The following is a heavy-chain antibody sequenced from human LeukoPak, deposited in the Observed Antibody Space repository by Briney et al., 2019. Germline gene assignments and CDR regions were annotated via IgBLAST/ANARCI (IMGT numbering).Heavy chain of an antibody. CDR1: GLTFSSNS. CDR3: ASSTGPFDY. D-gene: IGHD1-1*01. J-gene: IGHJ4*02. V-gene: IGHV3-21*01. Sequence: GGSQTLFCAAYGLTFSSNSMKWVRQAPGKGLEWVSSISSSSSYIYYADSVKGRFTISRDNAKNSLYLQMNSLRAEDTAVYYCASSTGPFDYWGQGTLVTVSS. CDR2: ISSSSSYI.